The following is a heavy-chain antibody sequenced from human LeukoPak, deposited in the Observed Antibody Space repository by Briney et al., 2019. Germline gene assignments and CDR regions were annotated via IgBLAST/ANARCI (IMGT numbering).Heavy chain of an antibody. D-gene: IGHD3-3*01. Sequence: SETLSLTCTVSGGSISSGSYYRSWIRQPAGKGLEWIGRIYTSGSTNCNPSLKSRVTISVDTSKNQFSLKLSSVTAADTAVYYCAREGDASYDFWSGSIGYYFDYWGQGTLVTVSS. J-gene: IGHJ4*02. CDR1: GGSISSGSYY. CDR2: IYTSGST. V-gene: IGHV4-61*02. CDR3: AREGDASYDFWSGSIGYYFDY.